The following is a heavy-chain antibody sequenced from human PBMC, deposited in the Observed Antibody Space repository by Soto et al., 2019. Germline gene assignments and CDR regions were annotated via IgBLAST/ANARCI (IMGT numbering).Heavy chain of an antibody. Sequence: GGSLRLSCAASGFTFSSYAMHWVRQAPGKGLEWVAVISYDGSNKYYADSAKGRFTISRDNSKNTLYLQMNSLRAEDTAVYYCARDYSSSWYQYYYYYYGMDVWGQGTTVTVSS. CDR1: GFTFSSYA. CDR3: ARDYSSSWYQYYYYYYGMDV. J-gene: IGHJ6*02. CDR2: ISYDGSNK. V-gene: IGHV3-30-3*01. D-gene: IGHD6-13*01.